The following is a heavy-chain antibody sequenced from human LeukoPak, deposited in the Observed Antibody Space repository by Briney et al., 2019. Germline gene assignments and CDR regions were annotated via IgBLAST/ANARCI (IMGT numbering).Heavy chain of an antibody. J-gene: IGHJ4*02. CDR1: GYTLTELS. CDR3: ATAFLRSFQELLDY. D-gene: IGHD1-26*01. Sequence: ASVKVSCKVSGYTLTELSMHWVRQAPGKGLEWMGGFDPEDGETIYAQKFQGRVTMTEDTSTDTAYMELSSLGSEDTAVYYCATAFLRSFQELLDYWGQGTLVTVSS. V-gene: IGHV1-24*01. CDR2: FDPEDGET.